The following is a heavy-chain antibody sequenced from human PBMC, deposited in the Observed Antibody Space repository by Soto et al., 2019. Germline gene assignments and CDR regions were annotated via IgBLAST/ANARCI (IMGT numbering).Heavy chain of an antibody. Sequence: QVTLKESGPVLVKPTETLTLTCTVSGFSLSNARMGVSWIRQPPGKALEWLAHIFSNDEKSYSTSLKSRLTISKDTSKSQVVLNMTNMDPVDTATYYCARLMRFVGQGHHLYHRINVRYYYGMDVWGQGTTVTVSS. CDR2: IFSNDEK. V-gene: IGHV2-26*01. CDR3: ARLMRFVGQGHHLYHRINVRYYYGMDV. CDR1: GFSLSNARMG. J-gene: IGHJ6*02. D-gene: IGHD3-16*01.